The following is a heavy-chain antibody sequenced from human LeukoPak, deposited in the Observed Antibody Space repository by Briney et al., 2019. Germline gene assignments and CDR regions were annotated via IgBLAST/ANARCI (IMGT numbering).Heavy chain of an antibody. CDR3: ARDGNLGYCSSTSCYEYDY. CDR1: GFTFSSYS. V-gene: IGHV3-48*01. Sequence: GGSLRLSCAASGFTFSSYSMNWVRQAPGKGLEWVSYISSSSSTIYYADSVKGRFTISRDNAKNSLYLQMNSLRAEDTAVYYCARDGNLGYCSSTSCYEYDYWGQGTLVTVSS. D-gene: IGHD2-2*01. CDR2: ISSSSSTI. J-gene: IGHJ4*02.